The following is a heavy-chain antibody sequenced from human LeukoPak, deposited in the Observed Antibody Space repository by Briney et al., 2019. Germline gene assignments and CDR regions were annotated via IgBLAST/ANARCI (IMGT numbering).Heavy chain of an antibody. Sequence: GGSLRLSCAASGFTFDDYGMSWVRQAPGKGLEWVSGINWNGGSTGYADSVKGRFTISRDNSKNTLYLQMNSLRAEDTAVYYCARGTSLYYDSSGYLPFDYWGQGTLVTVSS. D-gene: IGHD3-22*01. CDR3: ARGTSLYYDSSGYLPFDY. CDR1: GFTFDDYG. J-gene: IGHJ4*02. V-gene: IGHV3-20*04. CDR2: INWNGGST.